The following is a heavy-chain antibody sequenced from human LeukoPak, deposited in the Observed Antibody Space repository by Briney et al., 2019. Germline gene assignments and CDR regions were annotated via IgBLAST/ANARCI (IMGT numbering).Heavy chain of an antibody. D-gene: IGHD2-21*02. V-gene: IGHV3-30-3*01. J-gene: IGHJ4*02. Sequence: GMSLRLSCSASEFTFNTYDMNWVRQAPGKGLEWLAVISRDGNIQHYLDSVKGRFTISRDNSRNTLYLQMNNLRVGDTGVYYCARDRVNRASCGGGCYSAAFDYWGQGALVIVSS. CDR1: EFTFNTYD. CDR2: ISRDGNIQ. CDR3: ARDRVNRASCGGGCYSAAFDY.